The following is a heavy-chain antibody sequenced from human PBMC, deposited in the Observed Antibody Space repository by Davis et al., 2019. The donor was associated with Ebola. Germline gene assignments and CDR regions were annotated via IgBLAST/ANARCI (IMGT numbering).Heavy chain of an antibody. V-gene: IGHV3-30*18. Sequence: PGGSLKISCAASGFTFSTYPLHWVRQAPGKGLEWVATISFDGNDPYYAVYVKGRFTISRDNSKNTLYLQMNSVRVEDAAMYYCAKDGLLDYGGNSYLDSWGQGTLVTVSS. CDR1: GFTFSTYP. D-gene: IGHD4-23*01. J-gene: IGHJ4*02. CDR2: ISFDGNDP. CDR3: AKDGLLDYGGNSYLDS.